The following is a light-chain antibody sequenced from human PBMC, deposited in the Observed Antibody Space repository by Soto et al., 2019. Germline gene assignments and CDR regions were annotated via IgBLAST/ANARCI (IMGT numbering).Light chain of an antibody. Sequence: SYELTQPPSVSVAPGKTARITCGGNNTGRKSVHWYQQKPGQAPVLVIYYDNDRPSGIPERFSGSNSGNTATLTISRVEAGDEADYYCQVWDSSSGPCVFGTGSKLTVL. J-gene: IGLJ1*01. V-gene: IGLV3-21*04. CDR1: NTGRKS. CDR2: YDN. CDR3: QVWDSSSGPCV.